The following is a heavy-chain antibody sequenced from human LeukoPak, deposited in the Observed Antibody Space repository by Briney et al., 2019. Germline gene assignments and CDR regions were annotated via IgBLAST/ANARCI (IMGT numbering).Heavy chain of an antibody. CDR2: IIPVFNTA. J-gene: IGHJ4*02. V-gene: IGHV1-69*13. CDR3: ARCPWQRDGQGAYYFDY. CDR1: GGTFSSYA. D-gene: IGHD5-12*01. Sequence: GASVKVSCQASGGTFSSYAFSWVRQAPGQGLEWVGGIIPVFNTADQARKFQDRVTITADESTSTAYMELSSLRSEDTAVYYCARCPWQRDGQGAYYFDYWGQGTLVTVSS.